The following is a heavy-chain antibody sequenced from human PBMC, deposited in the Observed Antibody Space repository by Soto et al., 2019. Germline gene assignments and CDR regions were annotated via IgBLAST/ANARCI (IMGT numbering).Heavy chain of an antibody. CDR2: ISSSGDAT. J-gene: IGHJ6*02. D-gene: IGHD3-3*01. CDR3: AKNGDFWSWGMDV. CDR1: GFTFSTYA. Sequence: PGGSLRLSCAASGFTFSTYARTWVRQAPGKGLEWVSIISSSGDATYYLDSVKGRFTISRDNSRNTLHLQMNSLRDEDAAVYFCAKNGDFWSWGMDVWGQGTTVTVSS. V-gene: IGHV3-23*01.